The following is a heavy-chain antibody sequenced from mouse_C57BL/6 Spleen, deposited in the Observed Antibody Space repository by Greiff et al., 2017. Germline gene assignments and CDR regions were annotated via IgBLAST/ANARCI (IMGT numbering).Heavy chain of an antibody. V-gene: IGHV1-26*01. J-gene: IGHJ2*01. D-gene: IGHD2-1*01. CDR2: INPNNGGT. CDR1: GYTFTDYY. Sequence: EVQLQQSGPELVKPGASVKISCKASGYTFTDYYMNWVKQSHGKSLEWIGDINPNNGGTSYNQKFKGKATLTVDKSSSTAYMELRSLTSEDSAVYYCAMWGNPYYWGQGTTLTVSS. CDR3: AMWGNPYY.